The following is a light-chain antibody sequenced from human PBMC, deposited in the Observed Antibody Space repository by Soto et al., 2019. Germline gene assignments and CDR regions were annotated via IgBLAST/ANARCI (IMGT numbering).Light chain of an antibody. CDR3: QSYDSSLSGSV. J-gene: IGLJ3*02. Sequence: QSVLTQPPSVSGAPGQRVTISCTGSSSNIGAGFDVHWYQQLPGTAPKLPIYGDRNRPSGVPDRFSGSKSGTSASLAITGLRAEDDADYYCQSYDSSLSGSVFGGGTKLTVL. CDR2: GDR. V-gene: IGLV1-40*01. CDR1: SSNIGAGFD.